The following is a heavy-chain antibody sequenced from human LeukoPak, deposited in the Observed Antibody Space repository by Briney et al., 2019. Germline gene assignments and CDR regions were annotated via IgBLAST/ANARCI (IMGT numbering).Heavy chain of an antibody. CDR3: ARARAAAGIYLDFDY. Sequence: SETLSLTCTVSGGSISSYYWSWIRQPPGKGLEWIGYIYYSGSTNYNPSLKSRVTISVDTSKNQFSLKLSPVTAADTAVYYCARARAAAGIYLDFDYWGQGTLVTVSS. CDR1: GGSISSYY. J-gene: IGHJ4*02. D-gene: IGHD6-13*01. V-gene: IGHV4-59*12. CDR2: IYYSGST.